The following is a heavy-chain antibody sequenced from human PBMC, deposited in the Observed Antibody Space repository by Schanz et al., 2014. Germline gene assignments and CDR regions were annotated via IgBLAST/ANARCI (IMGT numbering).Heavy chain of an antibody. V-gene: IGHV4-4*02. Sequence: QVQLVESGGGVVQPGGSLRLSCAASGFTVSKNYMSWVRQAPGKGLDWIGEIFHTGSTKYNPSLKSRVTVSVDKPKNQFSLKLTSVTAADTAVYYCARGVRRGDGKNGYYNWFDPWGQGALVTVSS. D-gene: IGHD3-22*01. CDR3: ARGVRRGDGKNGYYNWFDP. CDR2: IFHTGST. CDR1: GFTVSKNY. J-gene: IGHJ5*02.